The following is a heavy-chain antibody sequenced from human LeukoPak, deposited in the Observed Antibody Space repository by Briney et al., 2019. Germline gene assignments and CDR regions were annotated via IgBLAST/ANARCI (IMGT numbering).Heavy chain of an antibody. CDR2: ISDYNGKT. CDR3: ARAPIRSYYDILTGYYSPWYYFDY. Sequence: SSVKVSCKASGYTFTSYGISWVRQAPGQGLEWRGWISDYNGKTNYAQKLQGRVTMTTDTPTSTAYMELRRLRSDDTAVYYCARAPIRSYYDILTGYYSPWYYFDYWGQGTLVTVSS. J-gene: IGHJ4*02. V-gene: IGHV1-18*01. D-gene: IGHD3-9*01. CDR1: GYTFTSYG.